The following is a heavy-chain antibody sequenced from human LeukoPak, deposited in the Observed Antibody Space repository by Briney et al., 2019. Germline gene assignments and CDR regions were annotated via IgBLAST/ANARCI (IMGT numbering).Heavy chain of an antibody. Sequence: SETLSLTCAVYGGSFSGYYWSWIRQPPGKGLEWIGEINHSGSTNYNPSLKSRVSISVDTSKNQFTLKLSSVTAADTAVYYCARGRGSYYTPPYFDYWGQGTLVIVSS. CDR1: GGSFSGYY. CDR3: ARGRGSYYTPPYFDY. CDR2: INHSGST. D-gene: IGHD1-26*01. V-gene: IGHV4-34*01. J-gene: IGHJ4*02.